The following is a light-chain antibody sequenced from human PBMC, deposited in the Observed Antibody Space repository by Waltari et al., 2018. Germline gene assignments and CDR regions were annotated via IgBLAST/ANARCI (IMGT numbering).Light chain of an antibody. V-gene: IGKV1-39*01. Sequence: DIQMTQSPSSLSASVGDRATITCRASQTISSHLNWYQQKPGKAPNLLIYAASSLHTGVPSRFSGSGSGTDFTLTISSLQPEDFATYYCQQSYITPYTYGQGTKLEIK. CDR1: QTISSH. CDR2: AAS. CDR3: QQSYITPYT. J-gene: IGKJ2*01.